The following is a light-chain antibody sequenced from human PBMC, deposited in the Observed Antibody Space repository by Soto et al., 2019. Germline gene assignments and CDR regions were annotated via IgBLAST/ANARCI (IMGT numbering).Light chain of an antibody. J-gene: IGKJ1*01. CDR2: WAS. V-gene: IGKV4-1*01. Sequence: IVLTQSPDSLAVSLGERATIKCKSSQSVLYSSNNMNYLAWYQQKPGQAPKLLLYWASTRESGVPERFRGSGSGTDFTLTISSLQAQDVAVYYCHQYYGTRTFGQGTKVEVK. CDR1: QSVLYSSNNMNY. CDR3: HQYYGTRT.